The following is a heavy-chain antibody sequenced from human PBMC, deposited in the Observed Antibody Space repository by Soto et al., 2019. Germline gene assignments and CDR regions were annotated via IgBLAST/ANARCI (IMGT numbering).Heavy chain of an antibody. CDR1: GGSFSGYY. Sequence: SETLSLTCAVYGGSFSGYYWSWIRQPPGKGLEWIGEINHSGSTNYNPSLKSRVTVSVDTSKNQFSLKLSSVTAADTAVYYCARGPSYDIWPGYYRGRCDYWGQGTLVTVSS. CDR3: ARGPSYDIWPGYYRGRCDY. CDR2: INHSGST. D-gene: IGHD3-9*01. J-gene: IGHJ4*02. V-gene: IGHV4-34*01.